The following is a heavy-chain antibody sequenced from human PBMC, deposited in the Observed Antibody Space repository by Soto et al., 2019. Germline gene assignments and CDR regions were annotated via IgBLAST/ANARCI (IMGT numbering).Heavy chain of an antibody. Sequence: QVQLVESGGGVVQPGRSLRLSCAASGFTFSSYAMHWVRQAPGKGLEWVAVISYDGSNKYYADSVKGRFTISRDNSKNTLYLQMNSLRAEDTAVYYCARVSSGSYYSGDYWGQGTLVTVSS. V-gene: IGHV3-30-3*01. J-gene: IGHJ4*02. D-gene: IGHD3-10*01. CDR1: GFTFSSYA. CDR3: ARVSSGSYYSGDY. CDR2: ISYDGSNK.